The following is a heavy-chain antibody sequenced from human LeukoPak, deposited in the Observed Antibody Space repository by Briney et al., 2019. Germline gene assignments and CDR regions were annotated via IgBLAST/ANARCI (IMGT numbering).Heavy chain of an antibody. V-gene: IGHV4-4*07. Sequence: SETLSLTCTVSGGSISSYYWSWIRQPAGKGLEWIGRIYTSGSTNYNPSLKSRVTMSVDTSKNQFSLKLSSVTAADTAVYYCARVWMVRGVNDAFDIWGQGTMVTVSS. CDR1: GGSISSYY. D-gene: IGHD3-10*01. CDR2: IYTSGST. J-gene: IGHJ3*02. CDR3: ARVWMVRGVNDAFDI.